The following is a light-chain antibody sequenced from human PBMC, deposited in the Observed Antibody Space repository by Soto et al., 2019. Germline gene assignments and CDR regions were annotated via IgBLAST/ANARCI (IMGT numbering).Light chain of an antibody. CDR3: CSYAGSITYV. J-gene: IGLJ1*01. CDR2: EGT. Sequence: QSVLTQPASVSGSPGQSITISCTGTSSDVGAYNLVSWCQQHPGKAPKVVIYEGTKRPSGVSNRFSGSKSGTTASLTISGLQTEDEADYYCCSYAGSITYVFGTGTKVTVL. V-gene: IGLV2-23*01. CDR1: SSDVGAYNL.